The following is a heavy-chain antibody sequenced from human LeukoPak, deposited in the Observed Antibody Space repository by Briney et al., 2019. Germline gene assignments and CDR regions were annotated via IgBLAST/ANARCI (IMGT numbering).Heavy chain of an antibody. Sequence: SETLSLTCTVSGGSISSGSYYWRWIRQPAGKGVEWIGRIYTSGSTNYNSSLKSRVTISVDTSKNQFSLKLSSVTAADTAVYYCAREQVVTDHFDYWGQGTLVTVSS. CDR2: IYTSGST. CDR1: GGSISSGSYY. J-gene: IGHJ4*02. CDR3: AREQVVTDHFDY. V-gene: IGHV4-61*02. D-gene: IGHD4-23*01.